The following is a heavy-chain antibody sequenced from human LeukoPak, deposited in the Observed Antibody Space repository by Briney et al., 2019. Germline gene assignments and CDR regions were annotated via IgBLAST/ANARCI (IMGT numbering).Heavy chain of an antibody. Sequence: PGGSLRLSCAASGFNFNRDWMIWVRRAPGKGLEWVTNIKQDGSLKYYMDSVKGRFTISRDNAKNSLCLQMNSLRAEDTAVYYCVRDESPSDRSGYYDAFDIWGRGTMVTVSS. V-gene: IGHV3-7*01. J-gene: IGHJ3*02. CDR3: VRDESPSDRSGYYDAFDI. CDR1: GFNFNRDW. CDR2: IKQDGSLK. D-gene: IGHD3-22*01.